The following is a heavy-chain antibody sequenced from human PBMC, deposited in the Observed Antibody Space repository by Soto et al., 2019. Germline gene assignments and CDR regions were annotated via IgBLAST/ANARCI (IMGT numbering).Heavy chain of an antibody. V-gene: IGHV4-59*01. CDR2: IYYSGST. CDR3: ARFANDILTSRCGMDV. Sequence: TLSLTCTVSGGSISSYYWSWIRQPPGKGLEWIGYIYYSGSTNYNPSLKSRVTISVDTSKNQFSLKLSSVTAADTAVYYCARFANDILTSRCGMDVWGQGTTVTVSS. J-gene: IGHJ6*02. CDR1: GGSISSYY. D-gene: IGHD3-9*01.